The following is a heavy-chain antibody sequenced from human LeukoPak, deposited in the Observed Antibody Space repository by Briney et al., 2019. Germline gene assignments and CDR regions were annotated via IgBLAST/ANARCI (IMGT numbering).Heavy chain of an antibody. V-gene: IGHV7-4-1*02. CDR1: GYTFTSYA. Sequence: ASVKVSCKASGYTFTSYAMNWVRQAPGQGLEWIGWINTNTGNPTYAQGFTGRFVFSLDTSVSTAYLQISSLKAEDTAVYYCATVLSWELLGDAFDIWGQGTMVTVSS. D-gene: IGHD1-26*01. CDR2: INTNTGNP. J-gene: IGHJ3*02. CDR3: ATVLSWELLGDAFDI.